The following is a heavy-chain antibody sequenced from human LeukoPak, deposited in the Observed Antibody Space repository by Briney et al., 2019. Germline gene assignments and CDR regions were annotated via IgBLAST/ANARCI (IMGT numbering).Heavy chain of an antibody. Sequence: GASVKVSCKASGYTFTSYYMHWVRQAPGQGLEWMGIINPSGGTTNYAQKFQGRITMTRDTSTSTVYMELSSLRSEDTAVYYCARFAVHRRLAVNGQFGLDYWRQGTLVTVSS. CDR2: INPSGGTT. CDR1: GYTFTSYY. V-gene: IGHV1-46*01. D-gene: IGHD6-19*01. CDR3: ARFAVHRRLAVNGQFGLDY. J-gene: IGHJ4*02.